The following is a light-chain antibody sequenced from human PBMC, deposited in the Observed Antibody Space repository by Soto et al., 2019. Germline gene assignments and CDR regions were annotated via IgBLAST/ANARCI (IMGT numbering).Light chain of an antibody. CDR1: QSVSSN. V-gene: IGKV3-15*01. CDR2: GAS. J-gene: IGKJ2*01. CDR3: QQYNNWPSLT. Sequence: EIVMTQSPATLSVSPGERATLSCRASQSVSSNLAWYQQKPGQAPRLLIYGASTRATGIPARFSGSGSGTEFNLTISSLQSEDFAVYYCQQYNNWPSLTFGQGTKLEIK.